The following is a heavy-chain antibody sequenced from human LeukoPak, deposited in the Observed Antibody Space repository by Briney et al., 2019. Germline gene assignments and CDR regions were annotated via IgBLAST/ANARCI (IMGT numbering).Heavy chain of an antibody. Sequence: PGGSLTLSCRASGFIFSDYKMDWVRQAPGKGLEWVANIKQDGSEKYYVDSVKGRFTISRDNAKNSLYLQMNSLRAEDTAMYYCARVHWGFDYWGQGTLVTVSS. CDR1: GFIFSDYK. CDR3: ARVHWGFDY. V-gene: IGHV3-7*01. D-gene: IGHD7-27*01. CDR2: IKQDGSEK. J-gene: IGHJ4*02.